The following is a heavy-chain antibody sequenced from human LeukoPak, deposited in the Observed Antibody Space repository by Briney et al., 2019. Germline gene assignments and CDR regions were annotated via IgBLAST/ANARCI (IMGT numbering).Heavy chain of an antibody. V-gene: IGHV1-46*01. Sequence: GASVKVSCKASGYTFTSYYMHWVRQAPGQGLEWMGIINPSGGSTSYAQKFQGRVTMTRDTSTSAVCMELSSLRSEDTAVYYCARDGFGLGIHSLLDYWGQGTLVTVSS. CDR1: GYTFTSYY. D-gene: IGHD3-16*01. CDR3: ARDGFGLGIHSLLDY. J-gene: IGHJ4*02. CDR2: INPSGGST.